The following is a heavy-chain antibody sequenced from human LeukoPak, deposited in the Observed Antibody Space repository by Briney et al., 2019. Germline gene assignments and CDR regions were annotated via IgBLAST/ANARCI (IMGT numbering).Heavy chain of an antibody. J-gene: IGHJ4*02. CDR2: IYYTGST. CDR3: ASSAMVRGVIRNCFDY. D-gene: IGHD3-10*01. CDR1: GGSISSYY. Sequence: PSETLSLTCTVSGGSISSYYWSWIRQPPGKGLEWIGYIYYTGSTNYNPSLEGRVTISVDTSKNQFSLKLSSVTAADTAVYYCASSAMVRGVIRNCFDYWGQGTLVTVSS. V-gene: IGHV4-59*01.